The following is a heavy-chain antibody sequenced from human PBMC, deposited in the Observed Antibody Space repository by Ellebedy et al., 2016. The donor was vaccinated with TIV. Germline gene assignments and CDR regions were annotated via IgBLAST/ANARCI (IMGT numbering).Heavy chain of an antibody. V-gene: IGHV1-24*01. Sequence: ASVKVSCXVSGFTLSELSIHWVRQAPGKGLEWMGGFDPEDGETMYTQKFQGRVTMTRDTSTSTLYMDLSSLRSEDTAVYYCARGIHYGMDVWGQGTTVTVSS. CDR2: FDPEDGET. CDR1: GFTLSELS. J-gene: IGHJ6*02. CDR3: ARGIHYGMDV. D-gene: IGHD6-13*01.